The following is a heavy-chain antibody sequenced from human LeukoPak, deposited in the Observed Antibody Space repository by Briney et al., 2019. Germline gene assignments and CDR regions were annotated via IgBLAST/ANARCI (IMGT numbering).Heavy chain of an antibody. Sequence: GRSLRLSCAASGFTFSSYAMHWVRQAPGKGLEWVAVISYDGSNKYYADSVKGRFTISRDNSKNTLYLQMNSLRAEDTAVYYCARGPLWFGELLGEYFDYWGQGTLVTVSS. J-gene: IGHJ4*02. V-gene: IGHV3-30-3*01. D-gene: IGHD3-10*01. CDR1: GFTFSSYA. CDR2: ISYDGSNK. CDR3: ARGPLWFGELLGEYFDY.